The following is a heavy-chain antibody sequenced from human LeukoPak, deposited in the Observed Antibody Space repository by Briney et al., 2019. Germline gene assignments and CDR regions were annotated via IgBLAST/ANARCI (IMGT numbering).Heavy chain of an antibody. Sequence: ASVKVSCKASGYTFTGYYMHWVRQAPGQGLEWMGWINPNSGGTNYAQKFQGRVTMTRDTSISTAYMELSRLRSDDTAVYYCARDRVRGYSSSWYANWFDPWGQGTRVTVSS. CDR2: INPNSGGT. CDR3: ARDRVRGYSSSWYANWFDP. D-gene: IGHD6-13*01. CDR1: GYTFTGYY. V-gene: IGHV1-2*02. J-gene: IGHJ5*02.